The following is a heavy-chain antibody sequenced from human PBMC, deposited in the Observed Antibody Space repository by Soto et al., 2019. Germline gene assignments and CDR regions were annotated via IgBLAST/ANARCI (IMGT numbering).Heavy chain of an antibody. D-gene: IGHD3-10*01. V-gene: IGHV3-30-3*01. CDR2: ISYDGSNK. CDR1: GFTFSSYA. CDR3: ARPMDHYYYYGMDV. J-gene: IGHJ6*02. Sequence: QVQLVESGGGVXXXGRSXXXXXAASGFTFSSYAMHWVRQAPGKGLEWVAVISYDGSNKYYADSVKGRFTISRDNSKNTLYLQMNSLRAEDTAVYYCARPMDHYYYYGMDVWGQGTTVTVSS.